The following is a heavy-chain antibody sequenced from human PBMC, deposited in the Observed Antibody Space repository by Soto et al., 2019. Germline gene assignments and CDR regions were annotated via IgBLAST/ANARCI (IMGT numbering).Heavy chain of an antibody. J-gene: IGHJ4*02. V-gene: IGHV3-74*01. CDR3: ARGPRVSSTGTGAH. CDR2: ISDDGSTA. D-gene: IGHD1-1*01. Sequence: GGSLRLSCSVSGFTFSAYWMHWVRQVPGKGLTWVSRISDDGSTATYADSVKGRFVISRDNAKNSLYLEMNTLRADDSGLYYCARGPRVSSTGTGAHWGRGTLVTVS. CDR1: GFTFSAYW.